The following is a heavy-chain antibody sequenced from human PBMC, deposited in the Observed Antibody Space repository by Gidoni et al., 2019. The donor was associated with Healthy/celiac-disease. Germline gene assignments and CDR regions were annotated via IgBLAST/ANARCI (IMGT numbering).Heavy chain of an antibody. D-gene: IGHD3-10*01. CDR3: ARGRTIRGWFDP. J-gene: IGHJ5*02. CDR1: GGSFSGSY. Sequence: QVQLQQWGAGLLKPSETLSLTCAVYGGSFSGSYWSWIRQPPGKGLEWIGEINHSGCTNYNPSLKSRVTISVDTSKNQFSLKLSSVTAADTAVYYCARGRTIRGWFDPWGQGTLVTVSS. CDR2: INHSGCT. V-gene: IGHV4-34*01.